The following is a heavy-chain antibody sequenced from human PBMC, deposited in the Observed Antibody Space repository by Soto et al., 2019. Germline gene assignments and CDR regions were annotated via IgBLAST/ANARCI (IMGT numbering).Heavy chain of an antibody. V-gene: IGHV3-66*01. CDR1: GFTVSSNY. D-gene: IGHD7-27*01. Sequence: GGSLRLSCAASGFTVSSNYMSWVRQAPGKGLEWVSGIYSGGSTYYADSVKGRFTISRDDSKNTLYLQIISLRAEDTAVYYCAKDLRPDGVWDFDFWGKGTLVTVS. J-gene: IGHJ4*02. CDR3: AKDLRPDGVWDFDF. CDR2: IYSGGST.